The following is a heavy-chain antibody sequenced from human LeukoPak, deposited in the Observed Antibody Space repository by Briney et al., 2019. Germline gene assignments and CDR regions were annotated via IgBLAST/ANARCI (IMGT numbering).Heavy chain of an antibody. J-gene: IGHJ4*02. V-gene: IGHV4-34*01. CDR1: GGSFSGYY. CDR2: INHSGST. D-gene: IGHD6-13*01. Sequence: SETVSLTCAVYGGSFSGYYWSWIREPPGKGLEWIGEINHSGSTNYNPSLKSRVTISVDTSKNQFSLKLSSVTAADTAVYYCAREEWERQLVQYYWGQGTLVTVSS. CDR3: AREEWERQLVQYY.